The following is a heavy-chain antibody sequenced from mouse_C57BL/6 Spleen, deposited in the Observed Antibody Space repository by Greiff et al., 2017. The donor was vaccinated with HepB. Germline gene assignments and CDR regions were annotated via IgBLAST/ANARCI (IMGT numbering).Heavy chain of an antibody. J-gene: IGHJ2*01. CDR2: INPGSGGT. Sequence: VQLQQSGAELVRPGTSVKVSCKASGYAFTNYLIEWVKQRPGQGLEWIGVINPGSGGTNYNEKFKGKATLTADKSSSTAYMQLSSLTSEDSAVYFCSTGKGDFDYWGQGTTLTVSS. V-gene: IGHV1-54*01. CDR3: STGKGDFDY. CDR1: GYAFTNYL. D-gene: IGHD4-1*01.